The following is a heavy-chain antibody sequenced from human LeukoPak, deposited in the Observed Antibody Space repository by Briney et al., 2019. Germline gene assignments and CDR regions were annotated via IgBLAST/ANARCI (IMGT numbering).Heavy chain of an antibody. D-gene: IGHD4-17*01. V-gene: IGHV4-4*07. Sequence: SETLSLTCTVSGGSINSYYWSWIRQPAGKGLEWIGRIYTSGSTNYNPSLKSRVTMSVDTSKNQFSLKLGSVTAADTAVYYCARGPLTVTRGFDPWGQGTLVTVSS. CDR3: ARGPLTVTRGFDP. J-gene: IGHJ5*02. CDR2: IYTSGST. CDR1: GGSINSYY.